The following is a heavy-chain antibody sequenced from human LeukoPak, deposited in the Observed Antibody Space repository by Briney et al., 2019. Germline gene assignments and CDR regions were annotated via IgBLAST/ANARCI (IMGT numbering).Heavy chain of an antibody. CDR3: ARAGYSSSIRFDP. CDR1: GGTFSSYA. V-gene: IGHV1-69*05. J-gene: IGHJ5*02. D-gene: IGHD6-6*01. Sequence: ASVKVSCKASGGTFSSYAISWVRQAPGQGLEWMGGIIPIFGTANCAQKFQGRVTITTDESTSTAYMELSSLRSEDTAVYYCARAGYSSSIRFDPWGQGTLVTVSS. CDR2: IIPIFGTA.